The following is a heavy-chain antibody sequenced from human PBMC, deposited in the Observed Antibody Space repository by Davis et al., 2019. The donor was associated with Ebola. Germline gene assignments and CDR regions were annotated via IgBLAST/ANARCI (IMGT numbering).Heavy chain of an antibody. D-gene: IGHD6-13*01. J-gene: IGHJ6*02. Sequence: PGGSLRLSCAASGFTFSSYSMNWVRQAPGKGLEWVSSISSSSSYIYYADSVKGRFTISRDNAKNSLYLQMNSLRAEDTAVYYCARVSNWFPYYYGMDVWGQGTTVTVSS. V-gene: IGHV3-21*01. CDR2: ISSSSSYI. CDR3: ARVSNWFPYYYGMDV. CDR1: GFTFSSYS.